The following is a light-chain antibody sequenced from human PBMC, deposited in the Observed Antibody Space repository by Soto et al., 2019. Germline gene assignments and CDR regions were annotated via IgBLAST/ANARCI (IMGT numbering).Light chain of an antibody. J-gene: IGLJ1*01. CDR3: SSYAGSSTYL. V-gene: IGLV2-14*01. Sequence: QSALTQPASVSGSPGQSITISCTGTSSDVGSYNFVSWYQHHPGKAPKLIIYEVSNRPSGVSNRFSGSKSGNTASLTISGLQADDEADYYCSSYAGSSTYLFGSATKLTAL. CDR2: EVS. CDR1: SSDVGSYNF.